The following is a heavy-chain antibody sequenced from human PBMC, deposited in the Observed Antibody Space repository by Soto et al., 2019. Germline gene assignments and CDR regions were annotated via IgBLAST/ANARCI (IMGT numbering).Heavy chain of an antibody. CDR1: GFTFSSYA. V-gene: IGHV3-23*01. Sequence: EVQLLESGGGLVQPGGSLRLSCAASGFTFSSYAMSWVRQAPGKGLEWVAAISGSGGSTYYADSVKGRFTISRDNSKNTLYLQMNSLRAEDTAVYYCAAHSSGWYFLDYWGQETLVTVSS. J-gene: IGHJ4*02. CDR3: AAHSSGWYFLDY. D-gene: IGHD6-19*01. CDR2: ISGSGGST.